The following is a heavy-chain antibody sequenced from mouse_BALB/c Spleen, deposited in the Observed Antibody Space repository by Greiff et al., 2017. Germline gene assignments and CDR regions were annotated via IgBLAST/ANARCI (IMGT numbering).Heavy chain of an antibody. CDR2: IWAGGST. V-gene: IGHV2-9*02. Sequence: VMLVESGPGLVAPSQSLSITCTVSGFSLTSYGVHWVRQPPGKGLEWLGVIWAGGSTNYNSALMSRLSISKDNSKSQVFLKMNSLQTDDTAMYYCARWGYGNFRAYWGQGTLVTVSA. J-gene: IGHJ3*01. CDR1: GFSLTSYG. D-gene: IGHD2-10*02. CDR3: ARWGYGNFRAY.